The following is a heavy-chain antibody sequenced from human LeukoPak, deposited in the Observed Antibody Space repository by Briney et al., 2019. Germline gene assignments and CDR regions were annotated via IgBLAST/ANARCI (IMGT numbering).Heavy chain of an antibody. J-gene: IGHJ3*02. V-gene: IGHV4-4*02. CDR3: AKSNGYGLVDI. CDR1: SDSIFSSNW. CDR2: IFHSGST. Sequence: PSETLSLTCTVSSDSIFSSNWWSWVRQPPGKGLEWIGQIFHSGSTSYSPSLKSRVIISADKSKNQVSLKLTSVTAADTAVYYCAKSNGYGLVDIWGQGTMVTVSS. D-gene: IGHD3-10*01.